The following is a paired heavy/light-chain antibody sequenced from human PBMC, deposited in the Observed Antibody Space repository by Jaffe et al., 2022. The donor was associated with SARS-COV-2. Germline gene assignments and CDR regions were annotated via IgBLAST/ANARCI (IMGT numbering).Light chain of an antibody. V-gene: IGKV1-16*01. CDR3: QQYSSYPRT. CDR2: AAS. CDR1: QGVNIY. Sequence: DTQMTQSPSSVSASVGDRVTITCRASQGVNIYLAWFQQKPGKAPKSLIYAASSLQAGVPSRFSGSGSGTDFTLTINSLQPEDFATYYCQQYSSYPRTFGQGTKVDIK. J-gene: IGKJ1*01.
Heavy chain of an antibody. CDR2: INQSGST. V-gene: IGHV4-34*01. Sequence: QVLLQQWGAGLLKSSETLSLTCTVHGGPFSGYYWSWIRQLPGKGLEWIGEINQSGSTNYNPSLMSRVTISEDTSKNQFSLELRSVTAADTALYYCARNGGSPGHSYEFDFWGQGTLVTVSS. D-gene: IGHD2-8*01. CDR1: GGPFSGYY. CDR3: ARNGGSPGHSYEFDF. J-gene: IGHJ4*02.